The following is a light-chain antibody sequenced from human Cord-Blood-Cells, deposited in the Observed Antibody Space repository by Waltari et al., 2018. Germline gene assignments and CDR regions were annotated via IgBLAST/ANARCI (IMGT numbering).Light chain of an antibody. CDR3: QQYYSTPYS. V-gene: IGKV4-1*01. CDR2: WAS. J-gene: IGKJ2*03. CDR1: QSVLYSSNNKNY. Sequence: DIVMPQSPDSLAVSLGERATINGKSSQSVLYSSNNKNYLAWYQQKPGQPPKLLIYWASTRESGVPDRFSGSGSGTDFTLTISSLQAEDVAVYYCQQYYSTPYSFGQGTKLEIK.